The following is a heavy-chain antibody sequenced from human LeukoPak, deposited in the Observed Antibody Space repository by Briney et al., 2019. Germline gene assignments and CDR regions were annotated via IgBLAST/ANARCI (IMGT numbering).Heavy chain of an antibody. D-gene: IGHD5-12*01. J-gene: IGHJ5*02. Sequence: GRFLRLSCAASGFTFSNYDMSWVRQAPGKGLEWVSSISDSGGSTYYADSVKGRSTISRDNSKNTLYLQMTNLRAADTAVYYCAKDLSRAVATDWFDPWDPGSPVS. CDR1: GFTFSNYD. CDR3: AKDLSRAVATDWFDP. V-gene: IGHV3-23*01. CDR2: ISDSGGST.